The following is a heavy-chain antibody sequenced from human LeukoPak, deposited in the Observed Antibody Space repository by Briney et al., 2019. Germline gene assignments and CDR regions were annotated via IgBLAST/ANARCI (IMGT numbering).Heavy chain of an antibody. CDR1: GGSFSDYY. D-gene: IGHD3-10*01. CDR2: INHSGST. Sequence: SETLSLTCTVYGGSFSDYYWSWIRQPPGKWLECIGEINHSGSTNYNPSLKSRVTISVDASKNQFSLKLSSLTAADTAVYSCSRGNHRVTMVRGVGYGMDVWGQGTTVTVSS. CDR3: SRGNHRVTMVRGVGYGMDV. J-gene: IGHJ6*02. V-gene: IGHV4-34*01.